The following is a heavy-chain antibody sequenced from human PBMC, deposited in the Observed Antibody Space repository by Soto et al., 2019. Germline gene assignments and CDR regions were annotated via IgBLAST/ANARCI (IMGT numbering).Heavy chain of an antibody. CDR3: AREGAGGWETVVKAGMDV. D-gene: IGHD1-26*01. CDR1: GGTFSSYA. Sequence: QVQLVQSGAEVKKPGSSVKVSRKASGGTFSSYAISWVRQAPGQGLEWMGGIIPIFGTANYAQKFQGRVTITADESTSTAYMELSSLRSEDTAVYYCAREGAGGWETVVKAGMDVWGQGTTVTVSS. J-gene: IGHJ6*02. CDR2: IIPIFGTA. V-gene: IGHV1-69*12.